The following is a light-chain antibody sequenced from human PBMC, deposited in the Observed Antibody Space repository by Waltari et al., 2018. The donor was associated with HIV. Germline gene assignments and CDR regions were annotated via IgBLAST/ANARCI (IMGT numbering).Light chain of an antibody. CDR1: NIVDKS. Sequence: SYVVIQPPSLSLAPGQTATLPCRGHNIVDKSAPQYQQRPGQAHVLVIYDDTDRPSGIPERFSGSNSGNTATLTISRVEAGDEADYYCQVWDSDSDSRVFGGGTKVTVL. V-gene: IGLV3-21*02. J-gene: IGLJ2*01. CDR3: QVWDSDSDSRV. CDR2: DDT.